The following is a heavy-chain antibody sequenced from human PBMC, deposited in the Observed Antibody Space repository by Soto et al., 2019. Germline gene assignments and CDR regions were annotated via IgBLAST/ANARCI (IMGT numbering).Heavy chain of an antibody. CDR2: VSGSGLGT. V-gene: IGHV3-23*01. CDR1: GFTFSTYA. CDR3: AKLQGGDHKWGGAFDI. D-gene: IGHD2-21*02. J-gene: IGHJ3*02. Sequence: PGGSLRLSCAASGFTFSTYAMAWVRQAPGKGLEWVSGVSGSGLGTYYKDSVKGRFSISRDNSKNTLYLQMNSLRAEDTAVYYCAKLQGGDHKWGGAFDIWGQGTMVTVSS.